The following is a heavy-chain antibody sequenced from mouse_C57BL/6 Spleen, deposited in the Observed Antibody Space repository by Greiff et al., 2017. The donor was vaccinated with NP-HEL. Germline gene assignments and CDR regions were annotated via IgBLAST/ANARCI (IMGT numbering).Heavy chain of an antibody. D-gene: IGHD1-1*01. Sequence: EVKLVESGAGLVKPGGSLKLSCAASGFTFSSYAMSWVRQTPEKRLEWVAYISSGGDYIYYADTVKGRFTISRDNSRNTLYLQMSSLKSEDTAMYYCTRVLYGSSYYFDVWGTGTTVTVSS. V-gene: IGHV5-9-1*02. CDR3: TRVLYGSSYYFDV. J-gene: IGHJ1*03. CDR2: ISSGGDYI. CDR1: GFTFSSYA.